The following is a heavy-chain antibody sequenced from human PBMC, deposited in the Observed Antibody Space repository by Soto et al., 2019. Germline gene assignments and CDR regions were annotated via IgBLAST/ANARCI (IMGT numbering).Heavy chain of an antibody. D-gene: IGHD2-2*01. V-gene: IGHV3-74*01. CDR2: INSDGSTT. J-gene: IGHJ4*02. CDR3: ARGYCSDTSCQSVDH. Sequence: EVQLVESGGGLVQPGGSLRLSCAASGFTFSTYWMHWVRQGPGKGLVWVSRINSDGSTTNYADSVKGRFTISRDNAKNTLFLQMDSLRAEDMAVYYCARGYCSDTSCQSVDHWGQGTLVTVSS. CDR1: GFTFSTYW.